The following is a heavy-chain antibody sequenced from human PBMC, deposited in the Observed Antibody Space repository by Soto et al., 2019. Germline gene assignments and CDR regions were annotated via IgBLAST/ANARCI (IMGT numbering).Heavy chain of an antibody. D-gene: IGHD5-12*01. V-gene: IGHV4-59*01. CDR1: GGSISSYY. Sequence: SETLSLTCTVSGGSISSYYWSWIRQPPGKGLEWIGYIYYSGSTNYNPSLKSRVTISVDTSKNQFSLKLSSVTAADTAVYYCARDRYRRVFDYWGQGTLVTVSS. CDR2: IYYSGST. J-gene: IGHJ4*02. CDR3: ARDRYRRVFDY.